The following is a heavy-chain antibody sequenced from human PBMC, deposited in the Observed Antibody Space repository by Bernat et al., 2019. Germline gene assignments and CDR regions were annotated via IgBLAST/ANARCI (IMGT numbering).Heavy chain of an antibody. Sequence: QVQLVESGGGVVQPGRSLRLSCAASGFTFSNYGMHWVRQAPGKGLEWVAVIWYDGSNKYYGDSVKGRFTISRDNSKNTLYLQMNSLRAEDTAVYYCARTYYDVLTGRDYYYYMDVWGKGTTVTVS. CDR2: IWYDGSNK. CDR1: GFTFSNYG. CDR3: ARTYYDVLTGRDYYYYMDV. V-gene: IGHV3-33*01. J-gene: IGHJ6*03. D-gene: IGHD3-9*01.